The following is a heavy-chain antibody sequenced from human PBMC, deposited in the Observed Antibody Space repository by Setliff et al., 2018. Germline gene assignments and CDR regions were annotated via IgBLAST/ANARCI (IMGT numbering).Heavy chain of an antibody. CDR1: GY. CDR3: ARGESIGSGTVSIDS. J-gene: IGHJ4*02. CDR2: MYHSGSV. D-gene: IGHD3-10*01. V-gene: IGHV4-38-2*02. Sequence: SETLSLTCTVSGYWGWIRQPPGKGLEWIGNMYHSGSVYYNPSLKSRVTISVDTSKNQFSLKVISVTAADTAVYYCARGESIGSGTVSIDSWGQGTLVTVSS.